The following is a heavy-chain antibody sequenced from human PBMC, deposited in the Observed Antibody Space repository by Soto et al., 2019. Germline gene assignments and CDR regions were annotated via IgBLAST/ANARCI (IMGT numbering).Heavy chain of an antibody. D-gene: IGHD3-10*01. Sequence: QVQLVESGGGVVQPGKSLRLSCAASGFTFTGFAMHWVRQAPGKGLEWVANIWSDGLNTYYADSVKGRFTISRDSSGNTLYLKMTSLRVEDTDVYFCARDRDYSGLDVWGQGTTVTVSS. CDR3: ARDRDYSGLDV. V-gene: IGHV3-33*01. CDR1: GFTFTGFA. CDR2: IWSDGLNT. J-gene: IGHJ6*02.